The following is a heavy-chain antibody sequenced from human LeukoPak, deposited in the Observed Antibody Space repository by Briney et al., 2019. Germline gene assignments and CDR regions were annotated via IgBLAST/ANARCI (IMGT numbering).Heavy chain of an antibody. D-gene: IGHD6-19*01. CDR2: IYSGGST. V-gene: IGHV3-53*01. CDR1: GLTVSSNC. Sequence: GGSLRLSCAASGLTVSSNCMSWVRQAPGKGLEWVSFIYSGGSTYYTDSVKGRFTISRDNSKNTLYLQMNSLRAEDTAVYYCAKDRGSSGWMGDYWGQGTLVTVSS. CDR3: AKDRGSSGWMGDY. J-gene: IGHJ4*02.